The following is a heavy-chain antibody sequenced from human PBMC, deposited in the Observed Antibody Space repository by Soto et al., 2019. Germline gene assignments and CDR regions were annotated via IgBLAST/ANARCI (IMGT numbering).Heavy chain of an antibody. V-gene: IGHV4-34*01. Sequence: SETLSLTCAVYGGSFSGYYWSWIRQPPGKGLEWIGEINHSGSTNYNPSLKSRVTISVDTSKNQFSLKLSSVTAADTAVYYCAIDHRVHDAFDIWGQGTMVTVSS. CDR2: INHSGST. CDR3: AIDHRVHDAFDI. CDR1: GGSFSGYY. D-gene: IGHD1-1*01. J-gene: IGHJ3*02.